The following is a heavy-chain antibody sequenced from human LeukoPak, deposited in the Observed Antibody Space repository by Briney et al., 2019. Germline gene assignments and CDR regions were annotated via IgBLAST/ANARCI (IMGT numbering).Heavy chain of an antibody. D-gene: IGHD3-10*02. CDR3: TYAQGNAFDY. J-gene: IGHJ4*02. CDR1: GFTFSSCA. Sequence: GGSLRLSCAASGFTFSSCAMSWVRQAPEKGLEWVSGISGSGSSTYYADSVKGRFTISRDNSKNTLYLQMNSLRAEDTAVYYCTYAQGNAFDYWGQGTLVTVSS. CDR2: ISGSGSST. V-gene: IGHV3-23*01.